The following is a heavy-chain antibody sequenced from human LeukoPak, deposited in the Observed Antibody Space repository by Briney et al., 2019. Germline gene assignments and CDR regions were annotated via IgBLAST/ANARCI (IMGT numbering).Heavy chain of an antibody. CDR3: ARAPRGDTNICNSWFDP. J-gene: IGHJ5*02. CDR1: DAICTIRG. Sequence: ASVKVSCKASDAICTIRGTSWVRCAPGQGLEWMGWINVNTKYAQKFQGRVILTTDTTTSSAYMELRSLRSDDTAVSFCARAPRGDTNICNSWFDPWGQGTLVTVSS. V-gene: IGHV1-18*01. D-gene: IGHD2-8*01. CDR2: INVNT.